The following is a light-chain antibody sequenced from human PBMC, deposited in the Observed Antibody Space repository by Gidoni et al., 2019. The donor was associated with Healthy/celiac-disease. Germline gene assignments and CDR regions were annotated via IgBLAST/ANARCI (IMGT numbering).Light chain of an antibody. CDR2: DAS. Sequence: EIVLTQSPATLSLSPGERATLSGRASQSVSSYLAWYQQKPGQAPRLLIYDASNRATGIPARFSGSGSGTDFTLTISSLEPEDFAVYSCQQRSNWRWTFGQGTKVEIK. J-gene: IGKJ1*01. CDR1: QSVSSY. CDR3: QQRSNWRWT. V-gene: IGKV3-11*01.